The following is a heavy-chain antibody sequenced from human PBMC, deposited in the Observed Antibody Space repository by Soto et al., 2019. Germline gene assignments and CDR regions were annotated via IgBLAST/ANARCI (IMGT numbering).Heavy chain of an antibody. CDR2: LYTEGTT. Sequence: PGGSLRLSCVASGLTVSHNYMAWVRQAPEMGLEWVSILYTEGTTYYADSVKGRFTISRDSSKNTLFLQMDSLRAEDTAVYYCAKKEEYDHVWGKSPLDWGQGTLVTVSS. V-gene: IGHV3-53*01. D-gene: IGHD3-16*01. J-gene: IGHJ4*03. CDR1: GLTVSHNY. CDR3: AKKEEYDHVWGKSPLD.